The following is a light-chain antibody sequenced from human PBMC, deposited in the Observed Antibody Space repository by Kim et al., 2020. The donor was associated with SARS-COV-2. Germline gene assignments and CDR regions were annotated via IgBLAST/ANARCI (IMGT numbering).Light chain of an antibody. J-gene: IGKJ1*01. Sequence: ASVGDRVTIACRASQDIANSLAWYQQKPGTVPKVLIYAASTLQSGVPSRFSGSGSGTEFTLTIGSLQTEDVATYYCQKYNSAPWTFGPGTKVEIK. V-gene: IGKV1-27*01. CDR1: QDIANS. CDR3: QKYNSAPWT. CDR2: AAS.